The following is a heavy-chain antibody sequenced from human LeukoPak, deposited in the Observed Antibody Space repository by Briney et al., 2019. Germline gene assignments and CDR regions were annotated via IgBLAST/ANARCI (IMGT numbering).Heavy chain of an antibody. CDR1: GFAFSRHG. J-gene: IGHJ3*01. CDR3: VRLSTFKVGSTAYDAFDL. D-gene: IGHD1-26*01. CDR2: IWYDGSKR. V-gene: IGHV3-33*01. Sequence: GGSLRPSCGVSGFAFSRHGMHWVRQGPHQGLEWLSVIWYDGSKRYYVDSVKGRFTIPRDNSNNFLYLQMNSLSAEDTAMYYCVRLSTFKVGSTAYDAFDLWGQGTMVTVSS.